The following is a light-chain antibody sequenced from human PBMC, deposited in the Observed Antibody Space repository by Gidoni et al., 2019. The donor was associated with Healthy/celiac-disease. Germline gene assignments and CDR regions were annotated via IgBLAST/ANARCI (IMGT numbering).Light chain of an antibody. CDR3: QQSYSTPPYT. J-gene: IGKJ2*01. CDR1: QSISSY. CDR2: AAS. Sequence: DIQMTQSPSSLSASVGDRVTITCRASQSISSYLNWYQQKPGKAPKLLIYAASSLQSGVPSRFSGSGYGTDFTLTISSLQPEDFATYYCQQSYSTPPYTFGQXTKLEIK. V-gene: IGKV1-39*01.